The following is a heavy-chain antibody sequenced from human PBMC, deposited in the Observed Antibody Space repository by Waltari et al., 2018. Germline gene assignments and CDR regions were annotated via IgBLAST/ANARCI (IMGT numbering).Heavy chain of an antibody. J-gene: IGHJ5*02. CDR1: GFTCSTYW. Sequence: EVQLVESGGGSVQPGGSLRLSCAASGFTCSTYWMSWVRPAPGQGLEWVANIRQDGSEKYYVDSVKGRFTISRDNAKNSLYLQMNSLRAEDTAVYYCARPRGSGSRNWFDPWGQGTLVTVSS. V-gene: IGHV3-7*01. CDR3: ARPRGSGSRNWFDP. D-gene: IGHD3-10*01. CDR2: IRQDGSEK.